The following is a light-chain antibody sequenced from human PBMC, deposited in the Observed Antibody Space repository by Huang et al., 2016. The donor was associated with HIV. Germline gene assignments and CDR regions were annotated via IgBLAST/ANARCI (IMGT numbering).Light chain of an antibody. CDR2: DTS. CDR1: QSVGIY. CDR3: QQRSSNWPPEIT. V-gene: IGKV3-11*01. J-gene: IGKJ5*01. Sequence: EIVLTQSPATLSLSPGERATLSCRASQSVGIYLAWYQQKPGQAPRLLIYDTSNRATGIPARFRCRGAGTDFTLTISSLEPEDFAVYYCQQRSSNWPPEITFGQGTRLQIK.